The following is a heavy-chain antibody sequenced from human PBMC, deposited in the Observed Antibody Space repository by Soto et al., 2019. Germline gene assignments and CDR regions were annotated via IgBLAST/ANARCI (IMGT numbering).Heavy chain of an antibody. J-gene: IGHJ6*03. CDR3: ARDGYDFWSGFLWSQPGGLKYMDV. Sequence: ASVKVSCKPSGGTFSSYAISWGRQDPGQGLEWMGGIIPIFGTANYAQKLQGRVTMTTDTSTSTAYMELRSLRSDDTAVYYCARDGYDFWSGFLWSQPGGLKYMDVWGEGTTVTVSS. V-gene: IGHV1-69*05. CDR1: GGTFSSYA. D-gene: IGHD3-3*01. CDR2: IIPIFGTA.